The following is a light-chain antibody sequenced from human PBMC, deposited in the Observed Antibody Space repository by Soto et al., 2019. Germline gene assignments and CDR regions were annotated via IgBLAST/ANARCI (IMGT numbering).Light chain of an antibody. CDR1: QSGTSNY. CDR2: GAF. Sequence: EIVLTQSPGTLSLSPGERATLSCRASQSGTSNYFAWYQQKPCQSPRVLMYGAFSRAPGIQHRFSGRGHGTYFTLTISRLEPEDFAVYYGQQYDNSPRTFGQGTNVEIK. V-gene: IGKV3-20*01. CDR3: QQYDNSPRT. J-gene: IGKJ1*01.